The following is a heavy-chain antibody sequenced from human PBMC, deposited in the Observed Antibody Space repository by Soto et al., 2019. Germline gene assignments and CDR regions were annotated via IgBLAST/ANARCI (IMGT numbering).Heavy chain of an antibody. CDR2: INAGNGNT. CDR3: ARDIEASSGWRYYYGMDV. Sequence: ASVKVSCKASGYIFTNYAMHWVRQAPGQRLEWMGWINAGNGNTKYSQNFQGRVTITRDTSASTAYMELSSLRFEDTAVYYCARDIEASSGWRYYYGMDVWGQGTTVTVSS. V-gene: IGHV1-3*01. D-gene: IGHD6-19*01. J-gene: IGHJ6*02. CDR1: GYIFTNYA.